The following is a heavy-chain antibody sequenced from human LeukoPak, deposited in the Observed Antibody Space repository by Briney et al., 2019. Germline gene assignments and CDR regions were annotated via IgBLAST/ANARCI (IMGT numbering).Heavy chain of an antibody. CDR1: GFTFSSYS. D-gene: IGHD3-10*01. J-gene: IGHJ4*02. CDR3: AATMVRGVGIFDY. CDR2: ISSSSSTI. V-gene: IGHV3-48*01. Sequence: PGGSLRLSCAASGFTFSSYSMNWVRQAPGKGLEWVSYISSSSSTIYYADSGKGRFTISRDNAKNSLYLQMNSLRAEDTAVYYCAATMVRGVGIFDYWGQGTLVTVSS.